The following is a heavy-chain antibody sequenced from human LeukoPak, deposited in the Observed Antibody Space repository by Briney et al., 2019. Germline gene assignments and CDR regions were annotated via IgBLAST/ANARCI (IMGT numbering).Heavy chain of an antibody. V-gene: IGHV3-21*01. CDR1: GFTFSSYS. Sequence: GGYLRLSCAASGFTFSSYSMNWVRQAPGKGVEWVSSISSSSSYIYYADSVKGRFTISRDNSKNSLYLQMNSLRAEDTAVYYCARDQDDYYDSTYGMDVWGQGTTVTVSS. J-gene: IGHJ6*02. CDR3: ARDQDDYYDSTYGMDV. D-gene: IGHD3-22*01. CDR2: ISSSSSYI.